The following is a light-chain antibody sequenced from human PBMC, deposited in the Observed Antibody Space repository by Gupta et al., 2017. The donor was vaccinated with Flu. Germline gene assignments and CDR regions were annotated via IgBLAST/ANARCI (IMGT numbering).Light chain of an antibody. V-gene: IGLV4-69*01. CDR1: SGYTTYS. Sequence: QVVLTQSPSASASLGASVRLTCTLSSGYTTYSIAWHQLQPEKGPRYLMRVDGDGGHTKGDGIPDRFSGPSSGAERYLTISSLQSEDEADYYCQTWGTGFWVFGGGTKLTVL. J-gene: IGLJ3*02. CDR2: VDGDGGH. CDR3: QTWGTGFWV.